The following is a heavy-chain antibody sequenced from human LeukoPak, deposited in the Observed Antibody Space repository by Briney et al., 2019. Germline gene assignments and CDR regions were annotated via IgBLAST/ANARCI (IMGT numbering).Heavy chain of an antibody. CDR3: ARWRKGELLWFGELLNYYFDY. CDR2: IFPGDAET. J-gene: IGHJ4*02. CDR1: GYSFTSYW. V-gene: IGHV5-51*01. Sequence: GESLKISCKGSGYSFTSYWIGWVRQMPGKGLEWMGIIFPGDAETRYSPSFQGQVTISTDKSISTAYLQWSSLKASDTAMYYCARWRKGELLWFGELLNYYFDYWGQGTLVTVSS. D-gene: IGHD3-10*01.